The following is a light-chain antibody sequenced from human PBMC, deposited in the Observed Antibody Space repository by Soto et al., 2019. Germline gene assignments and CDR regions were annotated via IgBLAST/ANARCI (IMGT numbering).Light chain of an antibody. Sequence: QSVLTQPASVSGSPGQSITISCVGSTSDVGGYNYVSWYQHHPGEAPKLLLYDVSARPSGISHRFSGSKSGNTASLTSSGLQAEDEATYYCSAYTSTNAAPVLFGGGTKLTVL. CDR3: SAYTSTNAAPVL. V-gene: IGLV2-14*03. CDR1: TSDVGGYNY. J-gene: IGLJ3*02. CDR2: DVS.